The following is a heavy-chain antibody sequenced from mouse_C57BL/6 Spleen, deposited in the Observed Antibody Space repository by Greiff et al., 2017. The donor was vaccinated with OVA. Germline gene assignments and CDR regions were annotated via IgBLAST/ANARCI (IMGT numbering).Heavy chain of an antibody. J-gene: IGHJ2*01. CDR3: ARGDYDRGFDY. Sequence: EVQLQQSGPGLVKPSQSLSLTCSVTGYSITSGYYWNWIRQFPGNKLEWMGYISYDGSNNYNPSLKNRISITRDTSKNQFFLKLNSVTTEDTATYYCARGDYDRGFDYWGQGTTLTVSS. V-gene: IGHV3-6*01. CDR2: ISYDGSN. D-gene: IGHD2-4*01. CDR1: GYSITSGYY.